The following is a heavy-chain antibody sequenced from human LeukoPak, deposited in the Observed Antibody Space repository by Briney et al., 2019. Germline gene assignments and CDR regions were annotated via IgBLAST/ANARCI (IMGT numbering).Heavy chain of an antibody. V-gene: IGHV3-7*01. J-gene: IGHJ4*02. D-gene: IGHD3-10*01. CDR1: GFTFSSYW. CDR2: IKQDGSEK. CDR3: ARDGFSLDYGSGSYYALDY. Sequence: GGSLRLSCAASGFTFSSYWMSWVRQAPGKGLEWVANIKQDGSEKYYVDSVKGRFTISRDNAKNSLYLQMNSLRAEDTAVYYCARDGFSLDYGSGSYYALDYWGQGTLVTVSS.